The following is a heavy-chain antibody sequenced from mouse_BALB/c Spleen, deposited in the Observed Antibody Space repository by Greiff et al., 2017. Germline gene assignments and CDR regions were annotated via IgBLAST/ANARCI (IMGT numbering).Heavy chain of an antibody. J-gene: IGHJ3*01. D-gene: IGHD2-3*01. CDR2: INPGSGGT. CDR3: ARRDGTGFAY. CDR1: GYAFTNYL. Sequence: VQLQQSGAELVRPGTSVKVSCKASGYAFTNYLIEWVKQRPGQGLEWIGVINPGSGGTNYTEKFKGKATLTADKSSSTAYMQLSSLTSDDSAVYFCARRDGTGFAYWGQGTLVTVSA. V-gene: IGHV1-54*03.